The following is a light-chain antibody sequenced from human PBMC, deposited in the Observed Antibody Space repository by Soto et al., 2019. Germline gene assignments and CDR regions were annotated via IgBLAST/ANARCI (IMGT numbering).Light chain of an antibody. CDR1: QSVSSY. J-gene: IGKJ3*01. V-gene: IGKV3-11*01. CDR3: QQRSSWPHT. CDR2: DAS. Sequence: EIVLTQSSATLSLSPGERATLSCRASQSVSSYLAWYQQKPGQAPRLLIYDASNRATGIPARFSGSGSGTDFTLTISSLEPEDFAVYYCQQRSSWPHTFGPGTKVDIK.